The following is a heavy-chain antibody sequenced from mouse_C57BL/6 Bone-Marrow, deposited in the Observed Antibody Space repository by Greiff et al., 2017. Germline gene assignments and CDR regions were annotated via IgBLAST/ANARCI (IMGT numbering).Heavy chain of an antibody. CDR3: ARDGYYGSSNYAMDY. Sequence: QVQLQQPGAELVKPGASVKLSCKASGYTFTSYWMQWVKQRPGQGLEWIGEIDPSDSYTNYNQKFKGKATLTVDTSSSTAYMQLSSLTSEDSAVYYCARDGYYGSSNYAMDYWGQGTSVTVSS. V-gene: IGHV1-50*01. CDR2: IDPSDSYT. J-gene: IGHJ4*01. D-gene: IGHD1-1*01. CDR1: GYTFTSYW.